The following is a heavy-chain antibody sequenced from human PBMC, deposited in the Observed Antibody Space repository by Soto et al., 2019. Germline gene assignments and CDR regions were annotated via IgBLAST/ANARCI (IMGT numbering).Heavy chain of an antibody. J-gene: IGHJ2*01. CDR1: GFTFSSYA. CDR3: AKVRTTTSPRRYWYFYL. CDR2: ISGSGGST. D-gene: IGHD4-17*01. V-gene: IGHV3-23*01. Sequence: EVQLLESGGGLVQPGGSLRLSCAASGFTFSSYAMSWVRQAPGKGLEWVSAISGSGGSTYYADSVKGRFTISRDNSKNTLYLQMNSLRAEDTAVYYCAKVRTTTSPRRYWYFYLWGRGTLVTVSS.